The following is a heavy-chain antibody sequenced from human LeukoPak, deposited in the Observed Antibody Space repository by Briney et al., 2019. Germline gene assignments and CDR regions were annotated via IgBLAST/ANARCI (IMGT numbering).Heavy chain of an antibody. CDR3: ARPWQLAYYFDY. J-gene: IGHJ4*02. Sequence: GGSLRLSCAASGFTFSSYGMSWVRQAPGKGLEGVANIKQDGSEKYYVDSVKGRFTISRDNAKNSLYLQMNSLRAEDTAVYYCARPWQLAYYFDYWGQGTLVTVSS. D-gene: IGHD6-13*01. V-gene: IGHV3-7*01. CDR1: GFTFSSYG. CDR2: IKQDGSEK.